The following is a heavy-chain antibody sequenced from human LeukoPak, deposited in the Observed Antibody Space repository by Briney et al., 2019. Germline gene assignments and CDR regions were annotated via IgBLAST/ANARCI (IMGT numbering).Heavy chain of an antibody. V-gene: IGHV3-23*01. CDR3: AKRDY. J-gene: IGHJ4*02. Sequence: GGSLRLSCAASGFTFSAYEMNWVRQAPGRGLEWVSGISGSADSTYYAASVRGRFTISRDNSKNTLYLQMNSLRAEDTAVYYCAKRDYWGQGTLVTVSS. CDR2: ISGSADST. CDR1: GFTFSAYE.